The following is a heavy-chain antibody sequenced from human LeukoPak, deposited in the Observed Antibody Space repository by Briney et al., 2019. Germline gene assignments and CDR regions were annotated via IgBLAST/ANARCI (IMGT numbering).Heavy chain of an antibody. D-gene: IGHD3-3*02. CDR2: ISSDGSSR. V-gene: IGHV3-74*01. CDR3: ARIGSAAFTDY. Sequence: GGSLRLSCAASGFTLSSYWMHWVRQTPGKGLVWVSRISSDGSSRTYADSVKGRFTISRDNAKNTLYLQMNSLRAEDTAVYYCARIGSAAFTDYWGQGTLVTVSS. CDR1: GFTLSSYW. J-gene: IGHJ4*02.